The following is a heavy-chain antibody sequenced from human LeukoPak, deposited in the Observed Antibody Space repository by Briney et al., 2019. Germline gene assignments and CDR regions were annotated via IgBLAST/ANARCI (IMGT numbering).Heavy chain of an antibody. Sequence: ASVKVSCKASGGTFSSYAISWVRQAPGQGLEWMGGIIPIFGTANYAQKFQGRVTITTDESTSTAYMELSSLRSEDTAVYYCARRTRLDSSGIYRDWGQGTLVTVSS. CDR1: GGTFSSYA. D-gene: IGHD3-22*01. J-gene: IGHJ4*02. CDR3: ARRTRLDSSGIYRD. CDR2: IIPIFGTA. V-gene: IGHV1-69*05.